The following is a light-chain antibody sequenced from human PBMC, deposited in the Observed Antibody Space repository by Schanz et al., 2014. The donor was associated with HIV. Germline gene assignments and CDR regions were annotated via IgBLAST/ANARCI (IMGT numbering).Light chain of an antibody. J-gene: IGLJ1*01. CDR1: SSDVGDYNY. CDR3: CSYAGRYTFYV. V-gene: IGLV2-11*01. CDR2: DVT. Sequence: QSVLTQPASVSGSPGQSIAISCTGTSSDVGDYNYVSWYQQHPGKAPKLMIYDVTKRPSGVPDRFSGSKSGNTASLTISGLQAKDEADYYCCSYAGRYTFYVFGTGTKVTVL.